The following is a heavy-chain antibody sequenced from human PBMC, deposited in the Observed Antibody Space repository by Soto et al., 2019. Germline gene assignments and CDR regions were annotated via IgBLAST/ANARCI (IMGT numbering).Heavy chain of an antibody. V-gene: IGHV3-7*04. J-gene: IGHJ4*02. CDR3: ARGTSTPGFDY. Sequence: GGSLRLSCAASGFTFSNYWMNWVRQAPGKGLEWVGNINQDGSHKYYVDSVRGRFTTSRDNAERSLYLQMNSLRAEDTAVYYCARGTSTPGFDYLGQGTLVTVSS. CDR2: INQDGSHK. D-gene: IGHD1-1*01. CDR1: GFTFSNYW.